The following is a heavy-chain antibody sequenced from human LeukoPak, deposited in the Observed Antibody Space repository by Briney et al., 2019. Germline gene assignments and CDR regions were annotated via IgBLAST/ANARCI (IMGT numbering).Heavy chain of an antibody. Sequence: GGSLRLSCAASGFTVSSNYMSWVRQAPGKGLEWVSVIYSGGSTYYADSVKGRFTISRDNSKNTLYLQMNSLRAEDTAVYYCARDPTYCSSTSCSRHGAFDIWGQGTMDTVSS. CDR3: ARDPTYCSSTSCSRHGAFDI. J-gene: IGHJ3*02. V-gene: IGHV3-66*01. D-gene: IGHD2-2*01. CDR2: IYSGGST. CDR1: GFTVSSNY.